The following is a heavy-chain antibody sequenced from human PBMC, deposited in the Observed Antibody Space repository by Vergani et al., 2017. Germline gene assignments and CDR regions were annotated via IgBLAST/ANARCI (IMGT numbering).Heavy chain of an antibody. CDR3: ARVADCSSTSCYAYYYYYYYMDV. D-gene: IGHD2-2*01. Sequence: QVQLQESGPGLVKPSETLSLTCTVSGGSISSYYWSWIRQPPGKGLEWIGYIYYSGSTNYNPSLKSRVTISVDTSKNQFSLKLSSVTAADTAVYYCARVADCSSTSCYAYYYYYYYMDVWGKXP. V-gene: IGHV4-59*01. CDR1: GGSISSYY. J-gene: IGHJ6*03. CDR2: IYYSGST.